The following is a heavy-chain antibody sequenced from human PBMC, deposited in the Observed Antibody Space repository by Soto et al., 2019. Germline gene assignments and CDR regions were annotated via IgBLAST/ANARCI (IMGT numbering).Heavy chain of an antibody. Sequence: QVQLQQSGPGVVKPSQTLSLTCAISGDSVSSTSATWDWIRQSTSRGLEWLGRTYYRSKWKTDYAESVQGRITINADTSKNQLSLQLNSVTPDGTAVYYCVRLRGNSWLDSWGQGIRVTVSS. CDR1: GDSVSSTSAT. J-gene: IGHJ5*01. CDR3: VRLRGNSWLDS. CDR2: TYYRSKWKT. V-gene: IGHV6-1*01.